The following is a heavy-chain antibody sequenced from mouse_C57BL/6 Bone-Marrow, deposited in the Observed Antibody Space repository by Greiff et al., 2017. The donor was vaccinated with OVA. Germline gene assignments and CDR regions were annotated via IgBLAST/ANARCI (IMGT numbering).Heavy chain of an antibody. V-gene: IGHV2-9-1*01. D-gene: IGHD2-4*01. CDR1: GFSLTSYA. J-gene: IGHJ4*01. Sequence: QVQLQQSGPGLVAPSQSLSITCTVSGFSLTSYAISWVRQPPGQGLEWLGVIWTGGGTNYNSALKSRLSISKDNSKSQVFLKMNSLQSDDTARYYCARDDCSYSAMDYWGQGTSVTVAS. CDR2: IWTGGGT. CDR3: ARDDCSYSAMDY.